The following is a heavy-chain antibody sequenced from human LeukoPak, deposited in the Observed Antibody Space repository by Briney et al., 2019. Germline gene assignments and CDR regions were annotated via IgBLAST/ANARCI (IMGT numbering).Heavy chain of an antibody. CDR1: GGSFSSSSYY. CDR2: IYYSGST. CDR3: AGVRYFDWLLSD. D-gene: IGHD3-9*01. V-gene: IGHV4-39*01. J-gene: IGHJ4*02. Sequence: SETLSLTCTVSGGSFSSSSYYWGRIRQPPGKELEWIGSIYYSGSTYYNPSLKSRVTISVDTSKNQFSLKLSPVTAADTAVYYCAGVRYFDWLLSDWGQGTLVTVSS.